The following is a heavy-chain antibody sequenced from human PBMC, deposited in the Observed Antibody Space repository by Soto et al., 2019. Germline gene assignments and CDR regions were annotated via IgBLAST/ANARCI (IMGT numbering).Heavy chain of an antibody. CDR1: GFSFSRYL. CDR2: ISGRGDAT. CDR3: AKDPILTTPPSFDP. Sequence: GSLRLSCAASGFSFSRYLMTWVHQTPGQGLEWVSSISGRGDATYYADSVKGRFTISRDNSKNTLFLQMNSLGADDTAVYYCAKDPILTTPPSFDPWGQGTLVTVSS. J-gene: IGHJ5*02. V-gene: IGHV3-23*01. D-gene: IGHD3-9*01.